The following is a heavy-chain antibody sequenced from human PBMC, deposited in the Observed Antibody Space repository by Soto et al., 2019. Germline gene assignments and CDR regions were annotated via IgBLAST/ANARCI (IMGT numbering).Heavy chain of an antibody. CDR3: AAPDGFYYYDSSGYYRAFDI. V-gene: IGHV3-23*01. Sequence: GGSLRLSCVASGFNFDNYGMSWVRQAPGEGLEWVSAIKNDGTSTYYAASVEDRFTISRDNSKNTLYLQMNSLRAEDTAVYYCAAPDGFYYYDSSGYYRAFDIWGQGTMVTVSS. CDR2: IKNDGTST. D-gene: IGHD3-22*01. J-gene: IGHJ3*02. CDR1: GFNFDNYG.